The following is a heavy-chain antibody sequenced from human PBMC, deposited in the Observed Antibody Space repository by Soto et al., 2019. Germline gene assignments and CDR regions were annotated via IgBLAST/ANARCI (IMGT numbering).Heavy chain of an antibody. CDR2: IWYDGSNK. J-gene: IGHJ4*02. CDR3: ASARYSSGWYDLDY. Sequence: QVQLVESGGGVVQPGRSLRLSCAASGFTFSSYGMHWVHQAPGKGLEWVAVIWYDGSNKYYADSVKGRFTISRDNSKNTLYLQMNSLRAEDTAVYYCASARYSSGWYDLDYWGQGALVTVSS. V-gene: IGHV3-33*01. CDR1: GFTFSSYG. D-gene: IGHD6-19*01.